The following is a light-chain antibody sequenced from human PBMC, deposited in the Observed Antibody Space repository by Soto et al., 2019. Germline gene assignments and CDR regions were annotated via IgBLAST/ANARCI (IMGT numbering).Light chain of an antibody. CDR1: RSDVGGYNY. J-gene: IGLJ1*01. CDR3: CSYAGTPYV. CDR2: GVS. Sequence: QSALTQPRSVSASPGQSVTISCTGTRSDVGGYNYVSWYQHHPGKAPKRMIYGVSERPSGVPDRFSGSKSGNTASLTISGLQAEDEADYYCCSYAGTPYVFGTGTKLTVL. V-gene: IGLV2-11*01.